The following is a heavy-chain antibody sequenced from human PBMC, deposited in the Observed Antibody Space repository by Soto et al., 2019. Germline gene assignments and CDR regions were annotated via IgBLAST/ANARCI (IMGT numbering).Heavy chain of an antibody. J-gene: IGHJ3*02. Sequence: ASVKVSCKASGYTFTSYGISWVRQAPGQGLEWMGWISAYNGNTNYAQKLQGRDTMTTDTSKSTAYMELRSLRSDDTTVYYCARYVVVPAAIFYAFDIWGQGTMVTVSS. CDR1: GYTFTSYG. CDR2: ISAYNGNT. V-gene: IGHV1-18*01. CDR3: ARYVVVPAAIFYAFDI. D-gene: IGHD2-2*01.